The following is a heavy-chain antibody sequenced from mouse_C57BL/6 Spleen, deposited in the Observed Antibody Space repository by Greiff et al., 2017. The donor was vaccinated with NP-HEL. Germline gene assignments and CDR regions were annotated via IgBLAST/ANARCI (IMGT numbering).Heavy chain of an antibody. Sequence: VQRVQSGAELVRPGASVTLSCTASGFTFTDYDMHWVKQTPVHGLEWIGVIDPENGGTASAPKLQGKAILTADNASNTAYMELRSLTSEDSAFYYGTSADDGLDYWGQGTSVTVAA. CDR1: GFTFTDYD. CDR3: TSADDGLDY. CDR2: IDPENGGT. J-gene: IGHJ4*01. V-gene: IGHV1-15*01. D-gene: IGHD2-3*01.